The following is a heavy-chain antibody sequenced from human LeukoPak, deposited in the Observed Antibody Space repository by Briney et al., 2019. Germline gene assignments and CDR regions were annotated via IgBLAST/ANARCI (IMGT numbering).Heavy chain of an antibody. CDR2: VTGNGAET. CDR3: AKRDGPYFFDY. Sequence: GGSLRLSCAASGFLFFNYGMNWVRQAPGKGLEWVSVVTGNGAETKYADSVKGRFTVFRDNSKSMLYLQMDRLRADDTAVYYCAKRDGPYFFDYWGQGTPVTASS. V-gene: IGHV3-23*01. CDR1: GFLFFNYG. J-gene: IGHJ4*02.